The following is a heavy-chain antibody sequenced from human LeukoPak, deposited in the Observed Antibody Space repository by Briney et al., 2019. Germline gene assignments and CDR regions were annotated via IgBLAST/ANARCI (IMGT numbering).Heavy chain of an antibody. V-gene: IGHV3-30*04. CDR3: ARGGPLGDTNRFDF. D-gene: IGHD1-14*01. J-gene: IGHJ4*02. CDR1: GFTFASYA. CDR2: LAYDGTNK. Sequence: GGSLRLSCAASGFTFASYAMHWVRQPPGKGLEWVTLLAYDGTNKQYADSVKGRFTISRDNSQNTVDLQMDSLRAEDTAVYYCARGGPLGDTNRFDFWGQGILVTVSS.